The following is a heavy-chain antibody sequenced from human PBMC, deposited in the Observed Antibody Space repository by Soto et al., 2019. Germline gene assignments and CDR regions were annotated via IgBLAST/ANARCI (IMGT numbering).Heavy chain of an antibody. Sequence: QVQLVQSGAEVKKPGSSVKVSCKASGGTFSSYTISWVRQAPGQGLEWMGRIIAILGISNYAQKFQGRVTITAAKSTSTAYMELSSLRAEDTAVYYWARVEDTAFRYIDYWGQGTLVTVSS. D-gene: IGHD5-18*01. V-gene: IGHV1-69*02. CDR2: IIAILGIS. CDR3: ARVEDTAFRYIDY. J-gene: IGHJ4*02. CDR1: GGTFSSYT.